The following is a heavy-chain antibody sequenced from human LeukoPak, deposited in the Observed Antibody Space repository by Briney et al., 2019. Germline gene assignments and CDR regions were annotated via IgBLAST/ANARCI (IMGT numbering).Heavy chain of an antibody. D-gene: IGHD3-10*01. CDR2: ISGSGGST. V-gene: IGHV3-23*01. CDR3: AKAKVLWFGEYVDY. CDR1: GFTFSSYA. Sequence: GGSLRLSCAASGFTFSSYAMSWVRQATGKGLEWDSAISGSGGSTYYADSVKGRFTISRDNSKNTLYLQMNSLRAEDTAVYYCAKAKVLWFGEYVDYWGQGTLVTVSS. J-gene: IGHJ4*02.